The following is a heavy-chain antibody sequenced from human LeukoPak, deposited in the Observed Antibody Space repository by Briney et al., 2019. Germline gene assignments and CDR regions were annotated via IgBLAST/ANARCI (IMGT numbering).Heavy chain of an antibody. V-gene: IGHV1-18*01. CDR1: GYTFTSYG. CDR2: ISAYNGNT. D-gene: IGHD3-22*01. J-gene: IGHJ4*02. Sequence: GASVKVSCKASGYTFTSYGISWVRQAPGQGLEWMGWISAYNGNTNYAQKLQGRVTMTTDTSTSTAYMELRSLRSDDTAVYYCARVQDYYDSSGWVQNDYWGQGTLVTVSS. CDR3: ARVQDYYDSSGWVQNDY.